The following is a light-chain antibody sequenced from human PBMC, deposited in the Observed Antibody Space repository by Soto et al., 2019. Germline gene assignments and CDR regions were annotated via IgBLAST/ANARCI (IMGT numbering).Light chain of an antibody. V-gene: IGLV2-11*01. CDR2: DVS. J-gene: IGLJ7*01. CDR1: SSDVGGYNY. CDR3: CSYAGSYTFV. Sequence: QSALTQPRSVSGSPGQSVTISCTGTSSDVGGYNYVSWYQQHPGKAPKLMIYDVSKRPSGVPDRFSGSKSGNTASLTISGLQAEDEVDYYCCSYAGSYTFVFGGGTQLTVL.